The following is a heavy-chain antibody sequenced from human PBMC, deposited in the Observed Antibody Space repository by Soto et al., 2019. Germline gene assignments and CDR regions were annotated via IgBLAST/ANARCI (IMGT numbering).Heavy chain of an antibody. CDR3: ARDPLWGTAMVLWYFDL. Sequence: PGGSLRLSCAASGFTFNNYAMHWVRQAPGKGLEWVALISYDGSNKYYADSLKGRFTISRDNSKNTLYLQMNSLRAEDTAVYYCARDPLWGTAMVLWYFDLWGRGTLVTVSS. J-gene: IGHJ2*01. V-gene: IGHV3-30-3*01. CDR1: GFTFNNYA. CDR2: ISYDGSNK. D-gene: IGHD5-18*01.